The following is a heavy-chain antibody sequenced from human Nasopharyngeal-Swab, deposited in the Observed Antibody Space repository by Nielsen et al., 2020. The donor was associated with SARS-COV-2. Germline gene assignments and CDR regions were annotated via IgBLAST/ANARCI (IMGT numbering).Heavy chain of an antibody. V-gene: IGHV3-21*01. CDR2: ISSNSRYI. CDR3: ARDGPELWSYYYYYGMDV. CDR1: GFTFSSYS. J-gene: IGHJ6*02. Sequence: GESLKISCEASGFTFSSYSMNWVRQAPGKGLEWVSSISSNSRYIYYADSVKGRFTISRDNAKNSLYLQMNSLRAEDTAAYYCARDGPELWSYYYYYGMDVWGQGTTVTVSS. D-gene: IGHD5-18*01.